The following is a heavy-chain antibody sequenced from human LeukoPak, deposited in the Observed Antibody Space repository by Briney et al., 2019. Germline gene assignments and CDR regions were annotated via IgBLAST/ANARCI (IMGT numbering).Heavy chain of an antibody. CDR2: ISSSGSTI. D-gene: IGHD3-10*01. CDR1: GFTFSDYY. V-gene: IGHV3-11*01. CDR3: ARARRFGEFSWFFDY. Sequence: PGGSLRLSCAASGFTFSDYYMSWIRQAPGKGLEWVSYISSSGSTIYYADSVKGRFTISRDNAKNSLYLQMNSLRAEDTAVYYCARARRFGEFSWFFDYWGQGTLVTVSS. J-gene: IGHJ4*02.